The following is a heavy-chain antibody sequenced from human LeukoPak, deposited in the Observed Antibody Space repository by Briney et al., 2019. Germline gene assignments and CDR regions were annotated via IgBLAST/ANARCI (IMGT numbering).Heavy chain of an antibody. D-gene: IGHD2-15*01. Sequence: GGSLRLSCAASGFTFSSFAMSWVRQAPGKGLEWVSVISGSGGSTYYADSVKGRFSISRDNSKNTLYLQMNSLRAEDTAVYYCAKAELVGAAGAVGYWGQGTLVTVSS. V-gene: IGHV3-23*01. CDR1: GFTFSSFA. CDR2: ISGSGGST. CDR3: AKAELVGAAGAVGY. J-gene: IGHJ4*02.